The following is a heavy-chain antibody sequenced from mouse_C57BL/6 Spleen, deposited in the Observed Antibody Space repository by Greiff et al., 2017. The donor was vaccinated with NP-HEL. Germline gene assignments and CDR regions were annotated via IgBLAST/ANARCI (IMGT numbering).Heavy chain of an antibody. V-gene: IGHV1-50*01. CDR3: ARKGYAMDY. J-gene: IGHJ4*01. Sequence: VQLQQPGAELVKPGASVKLSGKASGYTFTSYWMQWVKQRPGQGLEWIGEIDPSDSYTNYNQKFKGKATLTVDTSSSTAYMQLSSLTSEDSAVYYCARKGYAMDYWGQGTSVTVSS. CDR2: IDPSDSYT. CDR1: GYTFTSYW.